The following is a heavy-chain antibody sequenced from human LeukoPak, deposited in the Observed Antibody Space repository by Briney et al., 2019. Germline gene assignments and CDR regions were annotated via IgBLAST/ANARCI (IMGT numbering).Heavy chain of an antibody. CDR3: ARALQLWSSDAFDI. CDR2: ISAYNGNT. J-gene: IGHJ3*02. V-gene: IGHV1-18*01. CDR1: GYTFTSYG. Sequence: ASVKVSCKASGYTFTSYGISWVRQAPGQGLEWMGWISAYNGNTNYAQKLHGRVTMTTDTSTSTAYMELRSLRSDDTAVYYCARALQLWSSDAFDIWGQGTMVAVSS. D-gene: IGHD5-18*01.